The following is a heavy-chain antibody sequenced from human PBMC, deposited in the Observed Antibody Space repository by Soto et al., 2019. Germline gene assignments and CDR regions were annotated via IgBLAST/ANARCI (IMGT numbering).Heavy chain of an antibody. Sequence: EVQLVESGGGLVKPGGSLRLSCAASGFSFSVYSMNWVRQAPGKGLEWVSTLSRHSDYIYYAESVMGRFTISRDNVKNSVFLHMNSLRADDTAVYYCTSVLSTGMPGGFDYWGQGALVTVSS. CDR1: GFSFSVYS. D-gene: IGHD2-2*01. J-gene: IGHJ4*02. V-gene: IGHV3-21*01. CDR3: TSVLSTGMPGGFDY. CDR2: LSRHSDYI.